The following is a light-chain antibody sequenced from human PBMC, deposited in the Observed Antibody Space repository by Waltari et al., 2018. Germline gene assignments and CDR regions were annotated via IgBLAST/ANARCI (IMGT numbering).Light chain of an antibody. Sequence: YTLTQPPSLSESPGRTVIISCTRSSGYIVRKDVHWFQQSPGSAPTIVIYENNLRPSGVPDRFSASIDRSSNSASLTLSGLKTEDEADYYCQSYDSRNLVFGGGTKVTVL. J-gene: IGLJ2*01. CDR3: QSYDSRNLV. CDR2: ENN. V-gene: IGLV6-57*03. CDR1: SGYIVRKD.